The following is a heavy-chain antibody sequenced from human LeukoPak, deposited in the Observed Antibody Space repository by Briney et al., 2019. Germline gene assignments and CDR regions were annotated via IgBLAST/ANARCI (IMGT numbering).Heavy chain of an antibody. Sequence: GGSLRLSCAASGFTFSSYAMSWVRQAPGKGLEWVSAISGSGGSTYYADSVRGRFTISRDNSKNTLYLQMNSLRAEDTAVYYCARGSEYYYGSGSYLIWGQGTLVTVSS. D-gene: IGHD3-10*01. J-gene: IGHJ4*02. CDR2: ISGSGGST. CDR1: GFTFSSYA. V-gene: IGHV3-23*01. CDR3: ARGSEYYYGSGSYLI.